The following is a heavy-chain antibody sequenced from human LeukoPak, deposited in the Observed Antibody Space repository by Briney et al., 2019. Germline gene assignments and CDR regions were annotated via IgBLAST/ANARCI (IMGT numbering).Heavy chain of an antibody. D-gene: IGHD2-15*01. J-gene: IGHJ4*02. Sequence: GSSVKVSCKASGYTFTGYYMLWVRQAPGQGLEWMGWINPNSGGTNYAQKFQGRVTMTRDTSISTAYMVLSRLRSDDTAVYYCARDGNYGDIVVVVGGRYFVYWGRGTLVSVSS. V-gene: IGHV1-2*02. CDR2: INPNSGGT. CDR1: GYTFTGYY. CDR3: ARDGNYGDIVVVVGGRYFVY.